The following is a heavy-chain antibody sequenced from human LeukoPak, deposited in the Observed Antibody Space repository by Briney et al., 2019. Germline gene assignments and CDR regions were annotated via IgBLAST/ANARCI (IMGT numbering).Heavy chain of an antibody. CDR1: GYTFTMNW. J-gene: IGHJ6*03. V-gene: IGHV1-69*06. CDR3: ARHYCSSTSCHYARYYYYMDV. CDR2: IIPIFGTA. D-gene: IGHD2-2*01. Sequence: SLKVSCKTSGYTFTMNWMHWVPHAPGQGLEWMGRIIPIFGTANYAQKLQGRVTITADKSTSTAYMELRSLRSEDTAVYYCARHYCSSTSCHYARYYYYMDVWGKGTTVTVSS.